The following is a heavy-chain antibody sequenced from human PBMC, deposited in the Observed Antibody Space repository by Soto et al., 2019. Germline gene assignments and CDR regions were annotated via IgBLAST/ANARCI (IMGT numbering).Heavy chain of an antibody. CDR3: AKGSSEYSASVDQ. D-gene: IGHD5-12*01. CDR1: GFSFSSYA. CDR2: ISARGGSS. J-gene: IGHJ4*02. Sequence: EVQLLESGGDLVQPGGSLRLACAASGFSFSSYAMVWVRQAPGKGLEWVSVISARGGSSYFADSVKGRFTISRDNSKNVLYLEMNSRRAEDMDIYFCAKGSSEYSASVDQWGQGTLVLVSS. V-gene: IGHV3-23*01.